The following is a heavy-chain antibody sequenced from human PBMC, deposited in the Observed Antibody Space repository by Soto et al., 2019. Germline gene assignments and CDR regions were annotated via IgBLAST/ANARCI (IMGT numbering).Heavy chain of an antibody. D-gene: IGHD6-13*01. J-gene: IGHJ4*01. CDR2: IIPMFGAP. Sequence: QVQLVQSGAEVKKPGSSVRVSCEASGGSFSSNTITWVRQAPGQGLEWLGGIIPMFGAPNYAQKFQGRVTITADDSTSTAYMELRSMRSEATAVYFCEIYVPLAAGGGMGLDYWGHGALVTVSS. CDR1: GGSFSSNT. V-gene: IGHV1-69*01. CDR3: EIYVPLAAGGGMGLDY.